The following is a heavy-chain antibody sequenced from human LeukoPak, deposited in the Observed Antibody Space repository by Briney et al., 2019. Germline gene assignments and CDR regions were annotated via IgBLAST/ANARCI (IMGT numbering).Heavy chain of an antibody. CDR2: ISAYNGNT. Sequence: ASVKVSCKASGYTFTSYGISWVRQAPGQGLEWMGWISAYNGNTSYAQKLQGRVTMTTDTSTSTAYMELRSLRSDDTAVYYCARSENLRYFDWYGYWGQGTLVTVSS. D-gene: IGHD3-9*01. V-gene: IGHV1-18*01. J-gene: IGHJ4*02. CDR3: ARSENLRYFDWYGY. CDR1: GYTFTSYG.